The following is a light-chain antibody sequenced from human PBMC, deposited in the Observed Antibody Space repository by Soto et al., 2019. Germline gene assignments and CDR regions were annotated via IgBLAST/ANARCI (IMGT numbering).Light chain of an antibody. CDR1: QSVSSN. CDR3: QQYKNWPPLT. V-gene: IGKV3-15*01. J-gene: IGKJ4*01. CDR2: GAS. Sequence: EIVMTQSPATLSVSPGETATLSCRASQSVSSNLAWYQQNPGQAPSLLIYGASTRTTDIPPRFSGSGSGTEFTHTISSLQSEDFAFYYCQQYKNWPPLTVGGGTKVEIK.